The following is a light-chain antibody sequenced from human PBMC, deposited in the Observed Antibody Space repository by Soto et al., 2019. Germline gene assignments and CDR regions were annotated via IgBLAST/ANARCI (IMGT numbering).Light chain of an antibody. J-gene: IGLJ1*01. V-gene: IGLV2-14*01. Sequence: QSALTQPASVSGSPGQSITIYCTGTNSDVGGYNYVSWYQQYPGKAPKLMIYDVSNRPSGVSNRFSGSKSGNTASLTISGLQAEDEADYYCSSYTSSRSLVFGTGTKVTVL. CDR3: SSYTSSRSLV. CDR2: DVS. CDR1: NSDVGGYNY.